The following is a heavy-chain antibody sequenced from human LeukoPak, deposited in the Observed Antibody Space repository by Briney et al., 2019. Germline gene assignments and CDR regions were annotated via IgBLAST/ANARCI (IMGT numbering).Heavy chain of an antibody. CDR2: IRYDGSNK. CDR1: GLTFSTCG. J-gene: IGHJ3*02. D-gene: IGHD6-13*01. Sequence: GGSLRLSCAASGLTFSTCGFHWVRQAPGKGLEWVAFIRYDGSNKYSADSVKGRFIISRDNSENTLSLQMNSPRAEDTAVYYCASQTIPPPGIAAAGTAFDIWGQGTMVTVSS. CDR3: ASQTIPPPGIAAAGTAFDI. V-gene: IGHV3-30*02.